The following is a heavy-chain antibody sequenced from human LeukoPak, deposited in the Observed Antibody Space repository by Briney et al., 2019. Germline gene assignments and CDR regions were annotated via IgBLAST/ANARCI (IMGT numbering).Heavy chain of an antibody. CDR1: GYTFTSYG. CDR2: ISAYNGNT. D-gene: IGHD2-2*01. J-gene: IGHJ5*02. Sequence: GASVKVSCKASGYTFTSYGTSWVRQAPGQGLEWMGWISAYNGNTNHAQKLQGRVTMTTDTSTSTAYMELRSLRSDDTAVYYCVRGPSYILVVSSTVTGFDPWGQGTLVTVSS. CDR3: VRGPSYILVVSSTVTGFDP. V-gene: IGHV1-18*01.